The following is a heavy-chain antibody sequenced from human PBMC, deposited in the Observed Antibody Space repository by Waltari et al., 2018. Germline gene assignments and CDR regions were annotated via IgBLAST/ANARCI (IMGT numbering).Heavy chain of an antibody. Sequence: EVQLVESGGGLVQPGGSLRLSCAASGFTLSSYWMSWVRQAPGEGPEWVANIKKDGSEEYYVDSVRGRFTISRDNAKNSLYLQMNSLRPEDTAVYYCARDQWFAFDIWGQGTMVTVSS. V-gene: IGHV3-7*01. J-gene: IGHJ3*02. CDR2: IKKDGSEE. CDR1: GFTLSSYW. D-gene: IGHD3-22*01. CDR3: ARDQWFAFDI.